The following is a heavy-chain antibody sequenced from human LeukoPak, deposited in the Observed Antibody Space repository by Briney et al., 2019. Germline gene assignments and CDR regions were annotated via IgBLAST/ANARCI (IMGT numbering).Heavy chain of an antibody. CDR3: ARDGPTSVL. CDR2: INHSGST. D-gene: IGHD1-1*01. J-gene: IGHJ4*02. V-gene: IGHV4-34*01. Sequence: SETLSLTCAVYGGSFSGYYWSWIRQPPGKGLEWIGEINHSGSTNYNPSLKSRVTISVDTSKNQFSLKLSSVTAADTAVYYCARDGPTSVLWGQGTLVTVSS. CDR1: GGSFSGYY.